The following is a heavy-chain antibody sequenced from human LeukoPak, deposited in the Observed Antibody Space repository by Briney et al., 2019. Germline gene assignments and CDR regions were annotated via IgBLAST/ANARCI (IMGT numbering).Heavy chain of an antibody. V-gene: IGHV3-48*03. CDR3: ARPNAPERYCSSTSCYYEY. D-gene: IGHD2-2*01. Sequence: GGSLRLSCAASGFTFSSYEMNWVRQAPGKGLEWVSYISSSGSTIYYADSVKGRFTISRDNAKNSLYLQMNSLRAEDTAVCYCARPNAPERYCSSTSCYYEYWGQGTLVTVSS. J-gene: IGHJ4*02. CDR2: ISSSGSTI. CDR1: GFTFSSYE.